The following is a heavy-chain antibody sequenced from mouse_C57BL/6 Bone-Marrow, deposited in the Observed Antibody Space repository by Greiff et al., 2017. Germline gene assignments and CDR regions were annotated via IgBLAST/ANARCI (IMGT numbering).Heavy chain of an antibody. CDR2: INPNNGGT. J-gene: IGHJ4*01. CDR1: GYSFTDYN. V-gene: IGHV1-18*01. D-gene: IGHD2-1*01. Sequence: EVQLQQSGPELVKPGASVKISCKASGYSFTDYNMDWVKQSHGKSLEWIGDINPNNGGTIYNQKFKGKATLTVDKSSSTAYMELRSLTSEDTAVYYCARVTLYGNLYYYAMDYWGQGTSVTVSS. CDR3: ARVTLYGNLYYYAMDY.